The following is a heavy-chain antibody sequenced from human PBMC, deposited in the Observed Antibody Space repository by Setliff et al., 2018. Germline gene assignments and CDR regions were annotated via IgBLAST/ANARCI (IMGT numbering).Heavy chain of an antibody. D-gene: IGHD2-15*01. CDR1: GGTFSSYA. CDR3: AREGYCSGGSSHRCVYYGMDV. Sequence: SVKVSCKASGGTFSSYAISWVQQAPGQGLEWMGGIIPILGIANYAQKFQGRVTITADKSTSTAYMELSSLRSEDTAVYYCAREGYCSGGSSHRCVYYGMDVWGQGTTVTVSS. J-gene: IGHJ6*02. V-gene: IGHV1-69*10. CDR2: IIPILGIA.